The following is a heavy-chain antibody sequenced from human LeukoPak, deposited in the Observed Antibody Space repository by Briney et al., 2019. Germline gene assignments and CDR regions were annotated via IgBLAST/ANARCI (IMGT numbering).Heavy chain of an antibody. CDR2: FDPEDGET. V-gene: IGHV1-24*01. D-gene: IGHD3-22*01. J-gene: IGHJ4*02. CDR1: GGTFSSYA. CDR3: ATPRYYYDSSGYYAFDY. Sequence: GASVKVSCKASGGTFSSYAISWVRQAPGKGLEWMGGFDPEDGETIYAQKFQGRVTMTEDTSTDTAYMELSSLRSEDTAVYYCATPRYYYDSSGYYAFDYWGQGTLVTVSS.